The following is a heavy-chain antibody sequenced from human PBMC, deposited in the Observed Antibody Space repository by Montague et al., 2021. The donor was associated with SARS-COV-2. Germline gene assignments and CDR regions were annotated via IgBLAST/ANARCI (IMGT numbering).Heavy chain of an antibody. J-gene: IGHJ4*03. Sequence: SETLSLTCAVYGGSFSGYYWSWIRQPPGKGLEWIGEINHSGSTNYNPSLKSRVTISVDTSKNQISLKLTSVTAADTAVYYCARARYNGSGISLGVDFWGQGTMVTVSS. CDR1: GGSFSGYY. D-gene: IGHD3-10*01. CDR2: INHSGST. V-gene: IGHV4-34*01. CDR3: ARARYNGSGISLGVDF.